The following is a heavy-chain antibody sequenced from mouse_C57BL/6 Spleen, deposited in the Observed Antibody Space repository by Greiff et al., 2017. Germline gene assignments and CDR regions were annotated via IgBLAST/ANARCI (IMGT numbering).Heavy chain of an antibody. CDR2: ICSGGST. V-gene: IGHV2-2*01. CDR1: GFSLTSYG. J-gene: IGHJ4*01. CDR3: GRKAMDY. Sequence: VQLKESGPGLVQPSQSLSITCTVSGFSLTSYGVHWVRQSPGQGLEWLGVICSGGSTDYNAAFISRLSISTDNSKSQVFITMNSLQADDAAIYYCGRKAMDYWGQVISVTASS.